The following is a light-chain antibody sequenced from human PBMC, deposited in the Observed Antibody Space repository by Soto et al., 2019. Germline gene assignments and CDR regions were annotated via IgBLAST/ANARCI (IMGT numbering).Light chain of an antibody. J-gene: IGKJ2*01. CDR2: DIS. V-gene: IGKV3-11*01. CDR1: QSVPRH. CDR3: QQRSSWPRNT. Sequence: EIVLTQSPATLSLSPGERATLSCRASQSVPRHFAWYQQKPGPAPRLLIYDISNRATGIPARFSGSGSGTXXXXXXXXXEPXXSAVYYCQQRSSWPRNTFGQGTKLEI.